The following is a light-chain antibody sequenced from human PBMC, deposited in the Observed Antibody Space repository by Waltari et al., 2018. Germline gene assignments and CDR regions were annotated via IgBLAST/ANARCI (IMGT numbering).Light chain of an antibody. CDR1: GSAVGASDS. Sequence: QSALTQPASVSGSPGQSITISCSGVGSAVGASDSVSWHQHHPGKAPQVLIYDVTNPPSGVSDRFSASKSANTASLTISRLQPEDEADYYCSSQTLDGLVLFGGGTRLTVL. CDR2: DVT. CDR3: SSQTLDGLVL. V-gene: IGLV2-14*03. J-gene: IGLJ2*01.